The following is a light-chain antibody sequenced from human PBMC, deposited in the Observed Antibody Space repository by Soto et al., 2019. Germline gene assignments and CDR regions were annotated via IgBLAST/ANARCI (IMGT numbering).Light chain of an antibody. V-gene: IGKV3-20*01. J-gene: IGKJ1*01. CDR1: QSVSSSS. CDR2: EAS. Sequence: EIVLTQSPGTLSLSPGERATLSCRASQSVSSSSLAWYQQNPGQAPRLLIYEASSRATGIPDRFSGSGSGTDFTLTISRLEPEDFAVYYCQQYGSSPPWTFGQGTKVDIK. CDR3: QQYGSSPPWT.